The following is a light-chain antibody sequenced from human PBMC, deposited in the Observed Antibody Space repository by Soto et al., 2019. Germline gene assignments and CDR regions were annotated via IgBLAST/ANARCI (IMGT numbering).Light chain of an antibody. CDR1: HNINYW. CDR2: DVS. J-gene: IGKJ1*01. Sequence: DIQMTQSPATVSASVGDRVTITCRASHNINYWLAWYQQRPGSAPKLLIYDVSTLQSGVPSRFSGSHSGAEFTLTISTLQPDDFATYYCQHYTFDSRTFGPGTRV. CDR3: QHYTFDSRT. V-gene: IGKV1-5*01.